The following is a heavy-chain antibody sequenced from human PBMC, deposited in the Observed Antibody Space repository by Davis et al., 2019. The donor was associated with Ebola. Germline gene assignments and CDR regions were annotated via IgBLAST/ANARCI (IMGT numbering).Heavy chain of an antibody. J-gene: IGHJ4*02. CDR1: GFTFSTYA. Sequence: GGSLRLSCADSGFTFSTYAMHWVRQAPGKGLEWVAVISYDGSQKYDADSVKGRFTVSRDNSRNTLYLQMNSLSAEDTAVYYCAKAGYCSGGTCFYPRGNFDYWGQGALGTVSS. CDR3: AKAGYCSGGTCFYPRGNFDY. CDR2: ISYDGSQK. D-gene: IGHD2-15*01. V-gene: IGHV3-30*04.